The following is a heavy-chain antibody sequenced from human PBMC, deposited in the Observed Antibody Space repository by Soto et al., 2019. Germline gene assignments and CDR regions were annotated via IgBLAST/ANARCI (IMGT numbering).Heavy chain of an antibody. Sequence: QMQLVQSGPEVKKPGTSVKVSCKASGFTFTSSAVQWVRQARGQRLEWIGWIVVGSGNTNYAQKFQERVTITRDMSTSTAYMELSSLRSEDTAVYYCAAGGKERNCISTSCSPLYYYYGMDVWGQGTTVTVSS. V-gene: IGHV1-58*01. CDR3: AAGGKERNCISTSCSPLYYYYGMDV. D-gene: IGHD2-2*01. J-gene: IGHJ6*02. CDR1: GFTFTSSA. CDR2: IVVGSGNT.